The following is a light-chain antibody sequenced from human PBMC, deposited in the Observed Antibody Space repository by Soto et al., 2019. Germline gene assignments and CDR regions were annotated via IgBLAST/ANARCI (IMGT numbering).Light chain of an antibody. CDR2: DAS. CDR3: KQRSNLLGT. CDR1: QSVSSY. V-gene: IGKV3-11*01. J-gene: IGKJ1*01. Sequence: EIVLTQSPATLSLSPGERATLSCRASQSVSSYLAWYQQKPGQAPRLLIYDASNRATGIPARFSGSGSGTDFTLTISSLEPEDFAVYYCKQRSNLLGTFGQGTKVDIK.